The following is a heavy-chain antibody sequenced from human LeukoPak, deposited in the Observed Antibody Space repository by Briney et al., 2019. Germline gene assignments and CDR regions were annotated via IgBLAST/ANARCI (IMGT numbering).Heavy chain of an antibody. D-gene: IGHD6-13*01. CDR3: ARGIAAAGTFGYYYYYMDV. CDR1: GYSISSGYY. Sequence: SEALSLTCTVSGYSISSGYYWSWIRQPPGKGLEWIGYIYYSGSTNYNPSLKSRVTISVDTSKNQFSLKLSSVTAADTAVYYCARGIAAAGTFGYYYYYMDVWGKGTTVTISS. V-gene: IGHV4-61*01. CDR2: IYYSGST. J-gene: IGHJ6*03.